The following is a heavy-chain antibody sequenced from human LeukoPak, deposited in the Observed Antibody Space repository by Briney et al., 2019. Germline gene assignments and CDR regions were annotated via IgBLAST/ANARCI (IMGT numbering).Heavy chain of an antibody. Sequence: GGSLRLSCAASGFTFSSYGMHWVRQAPGKGLEWVAYMKQDGSEIYYVDSVKGRFTISRDNANNSLYLQMNSLRAEDTALYYCVRGVYQFDSWGQGTLVIVSS. J-gene: IGHJ4*02. CDR3: VRGVYQFDS. CDR1: GFTFSSYG. D-gene: IGHD3-16*02. V-gene: IGHV3-7*01. CDR2: MKQDGSEI.